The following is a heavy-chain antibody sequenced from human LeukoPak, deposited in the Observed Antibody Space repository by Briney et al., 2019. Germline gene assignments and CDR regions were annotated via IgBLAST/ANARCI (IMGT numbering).Heavy chain of an antibody. CDR3: AMYYYGSGVSYYGMDV. D-gene: IGHD3-10*01. CDR1: GYTFTSYD. V-gene: IGHV1-69*13. J-gene: IGHJ6*02. Sequence: SVKVSCKASGYTFTSYDINWVRQATGQGLEWMGVIIPIFGTANYAQKFQGRVTITADESTSTAYMELSSLRSEDTAVYYCAMYYYGSGVSYYGMDVWGQGTTVTVSS. CDR2: IIPIFGTA.